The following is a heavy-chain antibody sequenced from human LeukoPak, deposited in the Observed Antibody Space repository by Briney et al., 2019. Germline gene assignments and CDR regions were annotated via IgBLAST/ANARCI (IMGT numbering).Heavy chain of an antibody. Sequence: PGGSLRLSCAASGFTFGSYWMHWVRQAPGKGLVWVSHIDRDGRSTNYAGSVKGRFTTSRDNARNTLFLQMNSLRVEDTAVYYCARDRGSTNWFDPWGQGTLVTVSP. CDR1: GFTFGSYW. CDR2: IDRDGRST. D-gene: IGHD1-26*01. J-gene: IGHJ5*02. V-gene: IGHV3-74*01. CDR3: ARDRGSTNWFDP.